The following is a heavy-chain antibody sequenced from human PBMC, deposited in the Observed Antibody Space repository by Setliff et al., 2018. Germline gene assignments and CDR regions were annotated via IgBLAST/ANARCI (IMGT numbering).Heavy chain of an antibody. CDR2: SRYAENYQ. CDR3: ARHSGRYYVPGTFDS. D-gene: IGHD1-26*01. J-gene: IGHJ4*02. CDR1: GFTISYYA. V-gene: IGHV3-30-3*01. Sequence: PGGSLRLSCAASGFTISYYAIHWVRQAPGKGLEWVAVSRYAENYQYYADSVKGRFTISRDNSENTLYLQMNSLRPDDTAIYFCARHSGRYYVPGTFDSWGQGTLVTVSS.